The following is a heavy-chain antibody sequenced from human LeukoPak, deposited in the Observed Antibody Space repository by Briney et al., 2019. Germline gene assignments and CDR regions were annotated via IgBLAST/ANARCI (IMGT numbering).Heavy chain of an antibody. V-gene: IGHV3-21*04. Sequence: PGGSLRLSCAASGFTFSSYSMNWVRQAPGKGLEWVSSISSSSSYIYYADSVKGRFTISRDSAKNSLFLQMSSLRAEDTAVYYCARDIGYGLQGYGMDVWGRGTTVTVSS. CDR3: ARDIGYGLQGYGMDV. CDR1: GFTFSSYS. J-gene: IGHJ6*02. D-gene: IGHD5-12*01. CDR2: ISSSSSYI.